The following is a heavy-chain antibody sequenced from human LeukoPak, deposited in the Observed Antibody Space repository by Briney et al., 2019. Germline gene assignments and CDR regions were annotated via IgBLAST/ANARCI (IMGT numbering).Heavy chain of an antibody. CDR2: IYYNGST. J-gene: IGHJ4*02. D-gene: IGHD6-19*01. V-gene: IGHV4-39*07. CDR3: ARRDSSGWYSVDY. Sequence: SETLSLTCTVSGGSISSSSYYWGWIRQPPGKGLEWIGSIYYNGSTYYNPSLKSRVTISVDTSKNQFSLKLSSVTAADTAVYYCARRDSSGWYSVDYWGQGTLVTVSS. CDR1: GGSISSSSYY.